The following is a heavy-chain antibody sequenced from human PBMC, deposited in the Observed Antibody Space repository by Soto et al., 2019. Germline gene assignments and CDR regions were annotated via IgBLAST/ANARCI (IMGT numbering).Heavy chain of an antibody. V-gene: IGHV1-8*01. CDR1: GYTFTSCD. Sequence: ASVKVSCKASGYTFTSCDVSWVRQATGQGLEWMGWMNPNSATTGYAQNFQGRVTMTRDTSISTAYMELSSLRSEDTAVYYCARRSNYHSFDIWGRGTMVTVSS. D-gene: IGHD4-4*01. CDR2: MNPNSATT. CDR3: ARRSNYHSFDI. J-gene: IGHJ3*02.